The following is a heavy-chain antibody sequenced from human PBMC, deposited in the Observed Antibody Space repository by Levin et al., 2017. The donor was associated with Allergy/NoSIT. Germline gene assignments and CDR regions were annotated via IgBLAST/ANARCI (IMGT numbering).Heavy chain of an antibody. D-gene: IGHD3/OR15-3a*01. CDR1: GFTFSSHG. J-gene: IGHJ6*02. V-gene: IGHV3-30*03. CDR3: ARAARDSSYHGFDV. CDR2: MSFDGSHD. Sequence: GESLKISCVASGFTFSSHGMHWVRQAPGKGLEWVAVMSFDGSHDYYADYVKGRFTVSRDNSKNTLCLQMSSLRPEDTAVYYCARAARDSSYHGFDVWGQGTTVTVSS.